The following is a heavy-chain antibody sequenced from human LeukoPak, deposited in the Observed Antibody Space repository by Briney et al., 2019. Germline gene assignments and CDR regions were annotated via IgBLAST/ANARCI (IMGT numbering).Heavy chain of an antibody. CDR1: GFTFSSYG. CDR2: IWYDGSNK. Sequence: GGSLRLSCAASGFTFSSYGMHWVRQAPGKGLEWVAVIWYDGSNKYYADSVKGRFTISRDNSKNTQYLQMNSLRAEDTAVYYCAKDRGGSYSEGADYWGQGTPVTVSS. J-gene: IGHJ4*02. D-gene: IGHD1-26*01. V-gene: IGHV3-30*02. CDR3: AKDRGGSYSEGADY.